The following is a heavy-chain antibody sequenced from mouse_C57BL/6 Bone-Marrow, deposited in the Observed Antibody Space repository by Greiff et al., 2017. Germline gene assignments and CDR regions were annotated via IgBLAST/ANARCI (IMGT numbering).Heavy chain of an antibody. CDR2: IYPRDGST. J-gene: IGHJ3*01. CDR1: GYTFTDHT. CDR3: ARMGTYGNYVAY. D-gene: IGHD2-1*01. V-gene: IGHV1-78*01. Sequence: LVESDAELVKPGASVKLSCKVSGYTFTDHTIHWMKQRPEQGLEWIGYIYPRDGSTKYNEKFKGKATLTADKSSSTAYMQLNSLTSEDSAVDFCARMGTYGNYVAYWGQGTLVTVSA.